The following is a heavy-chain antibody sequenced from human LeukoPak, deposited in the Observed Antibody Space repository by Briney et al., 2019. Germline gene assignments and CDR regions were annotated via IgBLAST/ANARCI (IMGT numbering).Heavy chain of an antibody. J-gene: IGHJ5*02. CDR3: ALSIAAADAGWFDP. D-gene: IGHD6-13*01. CDR2: IYYSGST. CDR1: GGSISSSSYY. V-gene: IGHV4-39*01. Sequence: KASETLSLTCTVSGGSISSSSYYWGWIRQPPGKGLEWIGSIYYSGSTYYNPSLKSRVTISVDTSKNQFSLKLSSVTAADTAVYYCALSIAAADAGWFDPWGQGTLVTVSS.